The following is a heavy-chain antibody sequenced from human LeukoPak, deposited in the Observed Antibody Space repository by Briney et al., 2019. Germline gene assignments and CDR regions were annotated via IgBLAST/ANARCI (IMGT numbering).Heavy chain of an antibody. D-gene: IGHD3-22*01. Sequence: GGSLRLSCAASGFTFSSYAMSWVRQAPGKGLEWVSSISSSSSYIYYADSVKGRFTISGDNAKNSLYLQMNSLRAEDTAVYYCASLYDSLFDIWGRGTMVTVSS. CDR3: ASLYDSLFDI. CDR1: GFTFSSYA. V-gene: IGHV3-21*01. J-gene: IGHJ3*02. CDR2: ISSSSSYI.